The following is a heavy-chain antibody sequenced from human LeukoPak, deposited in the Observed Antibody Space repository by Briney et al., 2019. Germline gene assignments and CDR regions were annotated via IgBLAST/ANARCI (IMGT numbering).Heavy chain of an antibody. CDR1: GYTFTSYG. D-gene: IGHD6-13*01. CDR2: ISAYNGNI. CDR3: ARSGYSSSWYNWFDP. Sequence: ASVKVSCKASGYTFTSYGISWVRQAPGQGLEWMGWISAYNGNINYAQKLQGRVTMTTDTSTSTAYMELRSLRSDDTAVYYCARSGYSSSWYNWFDPWGQGTLVTVSS. J-gene: IGHJ5*02. V-gene: IGHV1-18*01.